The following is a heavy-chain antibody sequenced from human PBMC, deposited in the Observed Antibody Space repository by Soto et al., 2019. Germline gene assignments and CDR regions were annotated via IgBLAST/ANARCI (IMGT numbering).Heavy chain of an antibody. CDR2: INPKSGDT. J-gene: IGHJ4*02. D-gene: IGHD1-7*01. CDR1: GYTFTHYF. CDR3: ARVPGHKNSRGDF. Sequence: QVHLMQSGPEVRRPGASVTVSCKASGYTFTHYFIHWVRRAPGQGLEWMGYINPKSGDTHYSQTLRGRVSMTRDTSTDTANMGLSSLKSDDTAVYFCARVPGHKNSRGDFWGQGTPITVSS. V-gene: IGHV1-2*02.